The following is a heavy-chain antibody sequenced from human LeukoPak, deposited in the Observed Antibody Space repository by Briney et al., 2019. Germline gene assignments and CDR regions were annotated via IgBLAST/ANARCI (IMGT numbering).Heavy chain of an antibody. CDR1: GGSISSAGYY. CDR2: INYSGST. CDR3: ARSGVSGYSSGYYGGGYYYMDV. Sequence: PSETLSLTCTDSGGSISSAGYYWVWIRQAPGKGLEWIGSINYSGSTYYNPSLKRRVTAFVDASKNQFSLELRSVTAADTAVYYCARSGVSGYSSGYYGGGYYYMDVWAKGTTVTVSS. V-gene: IGHV4-39*01. J-gene: IGHJ6*03. D-gene: IGHD6-19*01.